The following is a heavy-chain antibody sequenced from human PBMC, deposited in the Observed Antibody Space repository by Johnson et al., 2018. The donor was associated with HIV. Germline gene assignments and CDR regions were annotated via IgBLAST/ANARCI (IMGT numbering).Heavy chain of an antibody. D-gene: IGHD2-2*01. CDR2: IYSGGST. V-gene: IGHV3-66*02. CDR3: ARFSSYLDAFDI. CDR1: GFTVSSNY. Sequence: VQLVESGGGLVQPGGSLRLSCAASGFTVSSNYMSWVRQAPGKGLEWVAVIYSGGSTYYADSVKGRLTISRDNYKNTRYLQMNSLRAEDTAVYDCARFSSYLDAFDIWCQGTMVTVSS. J-gene: IGHJ3*02.